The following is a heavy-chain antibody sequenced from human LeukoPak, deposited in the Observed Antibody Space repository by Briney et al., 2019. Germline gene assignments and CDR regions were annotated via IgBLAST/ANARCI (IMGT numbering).Heavy chain of an antibody. CDR3: AKDPQAAAGGWYFDL. CDR2: ISGSGGST. J-gene: IGHJ2*01. CDR1: GFTFSSYA. Sequence: PGGSLRLSCAASGFTFSSYAMSWVRQAPGKGLEWVSAISGSGGSTYYADSVKGRFTISRGNSKNTLYLQMNSLRAEDTAVYYCAKDPQAAAGGWYFDLWGRGTLVTVSS. D-gene: IGHD6-13*01. V-gene: IGHV3-23*01.